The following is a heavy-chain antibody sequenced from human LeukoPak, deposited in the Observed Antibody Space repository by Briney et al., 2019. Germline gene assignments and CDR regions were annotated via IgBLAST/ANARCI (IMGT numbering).Heavy chain of an antibody. CDR1: GFTFSSYW. D-gene: IGHD4-17*01. Sequence: GGSLRPSCAASGFTFSSYWMSWVRQAPGKGLEWVSATHSSGGTYYADSVKGRFTISRDTSKNTLYLQINSLSVEDTAVYYCIVFGDSNHWGQGTLVTVSS. J-gene: IGHJ5*02. CDR3: IVFGDSNH. V-gene: IGHV3-53*01. CDR2: THSSGGT.